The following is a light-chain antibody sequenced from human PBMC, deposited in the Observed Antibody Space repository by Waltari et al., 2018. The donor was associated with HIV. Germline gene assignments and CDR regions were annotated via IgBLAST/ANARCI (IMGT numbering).Light chain of an antibody. V-gene: IGLV1-44*01. CDR1: SSNIGSFS. Sequence: QSVLTQPPSASGTPGQTVTISCSGSSSNIGSFSVSWYQQLPLTATKLLIYNNSQLPAVVPARCSGAKSGTSASLAISGLQSEDEADYYCAAWDDSLNGYVFGPGTKVTVL. J-gene: IGLJ1*01. CDR3: AAWDDSLNGYV. CDR2: NNS.